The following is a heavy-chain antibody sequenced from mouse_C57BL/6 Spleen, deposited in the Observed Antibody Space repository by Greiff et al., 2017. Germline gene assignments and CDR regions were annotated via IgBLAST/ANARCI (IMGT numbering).Heavy chain of an antibody. V-gene: IGHV5-9*01. D-gene: IGHD1-1*01. Sequence: EVKLVESGGGLVKPGGSLKLSCAASGFTFSSYTMSWVRQTPEKRLEWVATISGGGGNTYYPDSVKGRFTISRDNAKNTLYLQMSSLRSEDTALYYCARHADYNGSSSGYFDVWGKGTPVTVSA. J-gene: IGHJ1*03. CDR3: ARHADYNGSSSGYFDV. CDR2: ISGGGGNT. CDR1: GFTFSSYT.